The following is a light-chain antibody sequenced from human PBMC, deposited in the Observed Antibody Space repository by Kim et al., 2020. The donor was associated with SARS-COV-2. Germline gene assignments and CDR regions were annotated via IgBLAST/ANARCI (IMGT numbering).Light chain of an antibody. J-gene: IGKJ4*01. CDR2: DAS. CDR1: QGINNY. V-gene: IGKV1-27*01. Sequence: DIQMTQSPSSLSASVGDRVTITCRASQGINNYLAWYQQKPGQVPKLLISDASSLQSGVPSRFSGSGAGTEFTLTISSLQPEDVATYYCQKHDGAPLTFGGGTKVEIK. CDR3: QKHDGAPLT.